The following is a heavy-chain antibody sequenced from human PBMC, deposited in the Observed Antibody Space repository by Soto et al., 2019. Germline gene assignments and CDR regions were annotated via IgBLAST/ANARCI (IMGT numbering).Heavy chain of an antibody. Sequence: GGSLRLSCAASGFTFSSDTFIWVRQAPGRGLECVSSISSSSSFIYYADSVKGRFTISRDNAKNSLYLQMNSLRADDTAVYYCARHDYGLRGDAFDIWGQGTLVTVSS. J-gene: IGHJ3*02. CDR2: ISSSSSFI. CDR1: GFTFSSDT. CDR3: ARHDYGLRGDAFDI. D-gene: IGHD4-17*01. V-gene: IGHV3-21*01.